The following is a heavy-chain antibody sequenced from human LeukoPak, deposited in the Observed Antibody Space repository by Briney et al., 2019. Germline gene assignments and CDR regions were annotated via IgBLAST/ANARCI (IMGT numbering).Heavy chain of an antibody. CDR2: ISPDGGNT. Sequence: QPGGSLRLSCSASGFTFSSYAMHWVRQAPGKGLEYVSAISPDGGNTYYADSVKGRFSISRDNSKNTLYLRMSSLRPEDTAVYYCVPKGTEGYWGQGTLVTVSS. CDR3: VPKGTEGY. V-gene: IGHV3-64D*06. CDR1: GFTFSSYA. J-gene: IGHJ4*02.